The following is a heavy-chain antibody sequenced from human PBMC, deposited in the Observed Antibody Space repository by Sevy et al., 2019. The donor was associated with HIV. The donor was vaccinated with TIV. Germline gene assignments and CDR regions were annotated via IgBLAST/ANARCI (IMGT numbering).Heavy chain of an antibody. CDR3: MGGNSYGDAFNI. CDR1: GFSVRDNY. CDR2: IDSAGAT. D-gene: IGHD5-18*01. Sequence: EWSLRLSCVVSGFSVRDNYVSWVRQVAGRGLEWVSIIDSAGATYYRDSVKGRFTISRHISENTVYLQMNSLRTEDTALYYCMGGNSYGDAFNIWGQGTKVTVSS. J-gene: IGHJ3*02. V-gene: IGHV3-53*04.